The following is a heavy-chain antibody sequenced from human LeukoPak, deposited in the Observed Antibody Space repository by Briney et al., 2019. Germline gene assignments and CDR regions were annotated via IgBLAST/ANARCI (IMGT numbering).Heavy chain of an antibody. CDR2: IYYSGST. CDR3: ARELGTAMVWLDY. CDR1: GGSISSGDYY. J-gene: IGHJ4*02. D-gene: IGHD5-18*01. Sequence: SETLPLTCTVSGGSISSGDYYWSWIRQPPGKGLEWIGYIYYSGSTYYNPSLKSRVTISVDTSKNQFSLKLSSVTAADTAVYYCARELGTAMVWLDYWGQGTLVTVSS. V-gene: IGHV4-30-4*01.